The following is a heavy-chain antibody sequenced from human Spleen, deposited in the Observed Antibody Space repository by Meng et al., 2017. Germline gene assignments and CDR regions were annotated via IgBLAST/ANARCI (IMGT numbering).Heavy chain of an antibody. CDR1: GGIFSNYV. D-gene: IGHD6-25*01. V-gene: IGHV1-69*06. CDR2: INAVFGTT. CDR3: ARDEDISAAGKLFGDY. Sequence: SVKVSCKALGGIFSNYVIGWVRQAPGQGLEWMGGINAVFGTTNYAQKFQGRVTMTGDTSISTAYMELSGLRSDDTAMYYCARDEDISAAGKLFGDYWGQGTLVTGSS. J-gene: IGHJ4*02.